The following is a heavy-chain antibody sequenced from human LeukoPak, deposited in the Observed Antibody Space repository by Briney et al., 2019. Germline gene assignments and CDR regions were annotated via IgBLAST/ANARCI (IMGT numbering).Heavy chain of an antibody. Sequence: ASVKVSCKASGYTFTGYYMHWVRQAPGQGLEWMGWINPNSGGTNYAQKFQGRVTMTRDTSISTAYMELSSLRSEDTAVYYCAREHSSSSSYFDYWGQGTLVTVSS. J-gene: IGHJ4*02. D-gene: IGHD6-6*01. CDR2: INPNSGGT. CDR3: AREHSSSSSYFDY. CDR1: GYTFTGYY. V-gene: IGHV1-2*02.